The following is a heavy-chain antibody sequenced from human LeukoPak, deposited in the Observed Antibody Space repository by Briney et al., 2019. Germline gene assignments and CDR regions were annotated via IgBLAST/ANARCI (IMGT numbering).Heavy chain of an antibody. D-gene: IGHD4-17*01. J-gene: IGHJ4*02. V-gene: IGHV2-5*01. CDR1: GFSLTTGTVC. Sequence: GPRLVNATRTLMLTCTFSGFSLTTGTVCVGWVRRPPGMALEWLGFTYGNDDKRYSQSLKSRLTITKDTSKNQVVLTKTNMDPVDTATYYCAHRQSVTSVDYWGQGILVTVSS. CDR3: AHRQSVTSVDY. CDR2: TYGNDDK.